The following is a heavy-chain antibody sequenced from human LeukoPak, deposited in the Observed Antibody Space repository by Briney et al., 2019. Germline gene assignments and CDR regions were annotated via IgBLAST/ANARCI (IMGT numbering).Heavy chain of an antibody. CDR3: ASYGIAAAGNEAFDI. CDR2: INHSGST. J-gene: IGHJ3*02. CDR1: GGSFSGYY. V-gene: IGHV4-34*01. D-gene: IGHD6-13*01. Sequence: PSETLSLTCAVYGGSFSGYYWSWLRQPPGKGLEWLGEINHSGSTNYNPSLKSRVTISVDTSKNQFSLKLSSVTAADTAVYYCASYGIAAAGNEAFDIWGQGTMVTVSS.